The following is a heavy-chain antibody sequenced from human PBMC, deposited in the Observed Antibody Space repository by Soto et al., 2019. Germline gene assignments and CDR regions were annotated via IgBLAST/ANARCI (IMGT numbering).Heavy chain of an antibody. CDR1: GYTFTSYG. J-gene: IGHJ4*02. Sequence: ASVKVSCKASGYTFTSYGISWVRQAPGQGLEWMGWTSAYNGNTNYAQKLQGRVTMTTDTSTSTAYRELRSLRSDDTAVYYCARVRPYYYDSSGYYDFDYWGQGTLVTVSS. CDR3: ARVRPYYYDSSGYYDFDY. CDR2: TSAYNGNT. V-gene: IGHV1-18*01. D-gene: IGHD3-22*01.